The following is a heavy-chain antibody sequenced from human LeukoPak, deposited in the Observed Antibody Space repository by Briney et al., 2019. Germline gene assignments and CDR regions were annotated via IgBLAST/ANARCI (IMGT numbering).Heavy chain of an antibody. CDR2: ISAYNGNT. CDR1: GYTFTSYG. J-gene: IGHJ4*02. D-gene: IGHD6-19*01. V-gene: IGHV1-18*01. CDR3: AREGRLKQWLVRSSFLYFDY. Sequence: ASVKVSCKASGYTFTSYGISWVRQAPGQGLEWMGWISAYNGNTNYAQKLQGRVTMTTDTSTSTAYMELRSLRSDDTAVYYCAREGRLKQWLVRSSFLYFDYWGQGTLVTVSS.